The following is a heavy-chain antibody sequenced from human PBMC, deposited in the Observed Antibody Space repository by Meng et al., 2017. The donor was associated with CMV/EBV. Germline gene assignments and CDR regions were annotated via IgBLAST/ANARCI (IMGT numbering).Heavy chain of an antibody. V-gene: IGHV5-51*01. CDR3: ARAHCSSTSCYGGFDP. J-gene: IGHJ5*02. CDR1: GYSFTSYW. Sequence: GESLKISCRGSGYSFTSYWIGWVCQMPGKGLEWMGIIYPGDSDTRYSPSFQGQVTISADKSISTAYLQWSSLKASDTAMYYCARAHCSSTSCYGGFDPWGQGTLVTVSS. CDR2: IYPGDSDT. D-gene: IGHD2-2*01.